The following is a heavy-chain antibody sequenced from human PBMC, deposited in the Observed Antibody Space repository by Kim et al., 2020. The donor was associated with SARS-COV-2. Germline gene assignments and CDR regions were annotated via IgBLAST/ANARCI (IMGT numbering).Heavy chain of an antibody. D-gene: IGHD4-4*01. Sequence: GNTKYSPSLESRVTMSVDTSKNQFSLKLDSVTAADTAVYYCARGYSNYNFWGQGTLVTVSS. V-gene: IGHV4-4*08. CDR2: GNT. CDR3: ARGYSNYNF. J-gene: IGHJ4*02.